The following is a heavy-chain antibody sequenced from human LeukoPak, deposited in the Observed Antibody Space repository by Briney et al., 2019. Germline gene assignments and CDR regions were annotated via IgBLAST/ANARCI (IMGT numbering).Heavy chain of an antibody. CDR3: ARNGPLAGTRNWFDP. D-gene: IGHD1-7*01. CDR1: GGSVSSGSYY. J-gene: IGHJ5*02. CDR2: VYFTGST. Sequence: SETLSLTCTVSGGSVSSGSYYWSWIRQPPGRGLEWIGYVYFTGSTKYNSSLESRVTISVDTSKNQFSLRLTSVTAADTAIYYCARNGPLAGTRNWFDPWGLGTLVTVSS. V-gene: IGHV4-61*01.